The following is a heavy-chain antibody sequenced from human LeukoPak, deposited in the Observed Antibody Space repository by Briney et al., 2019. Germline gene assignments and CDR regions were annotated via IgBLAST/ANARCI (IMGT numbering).Heavy chain of an antibody. CDR2: INHSGST. CDR1: GGSFSGYY. D-gene: IGHD1-26*01. Sequence: SETLSLTCAVYGGSFSGYYWSWIRQPPGKGLEWIGEINHSGSTNYNPSLKSRVTISVDTSKNQFSLKLSSVTAADTAVYYCARVVYSGSYRFFDLWGRGTLVTVSS. V-gene: IGHV4-34*01. CDR3: ARVVYSGSYRFFDL. J-gene: IGHJ2*01.